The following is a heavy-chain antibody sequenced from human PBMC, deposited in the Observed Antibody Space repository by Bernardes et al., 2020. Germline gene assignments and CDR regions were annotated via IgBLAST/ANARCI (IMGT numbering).Heavy chain of an antibody. J-gene: IGHJ4*02. V-gene: IGHV4-34*01. Sequence: SETLSLTCAVYGGSFSGYYWSWIRQPPGKGLEWIGEINHSGSTNYNPSLKSRVTISVDTSKNQFSLKLSSVTAADTAVYYCAREGPNYYGSGSYPPDYWGQGTLVTVSS. D-gene: IGHD3-10*01. CDR3: AREGPNYYGSGSYPPDY. CDR1: GGSFSGYY. CDR2: INHSGST.